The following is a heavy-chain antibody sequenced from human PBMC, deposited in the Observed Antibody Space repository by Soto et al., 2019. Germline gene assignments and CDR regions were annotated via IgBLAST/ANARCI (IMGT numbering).Heavy chain of an antibody. V-gene: IGHV4-59*08. CDR3: AGEILWGFRSDY. J-gene: IGHJ4*01. Sequence: SETLSLTCTVSRGSINSYHWSWLRQPPGRGLEWIGYIFNSGSTTYNPSLKSRVTISADTSKNQFSLKLTSVTAADTAVYYCAGEILWGFRSDYWCQRTLVTVAS. CDR1: RGSINSYH. D-gene: IGHD1-26*01. CDR2: IFNSGST.